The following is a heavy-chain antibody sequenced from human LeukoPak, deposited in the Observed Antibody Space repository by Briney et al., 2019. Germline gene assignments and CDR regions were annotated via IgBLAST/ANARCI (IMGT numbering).Heavy chain of an antibody. CDR3: ARDLGDGYNWAY. D-gene: IGHD5-24*01. J-gene: IGHJ4*02. Sequence: SETLSLTCAVSGGSISSYYWSWIRQPPGKGLEWIANIHYSGNTNHNPSLKSRVTISVDTSKNQFSLKLSSVTAADTAVYYCARDLGDGYNWAYWGQGTLVTVSS. CDR2: IHYSGNT. CDR1: GGSISSYY. V-gene: IGHV4-59*01.